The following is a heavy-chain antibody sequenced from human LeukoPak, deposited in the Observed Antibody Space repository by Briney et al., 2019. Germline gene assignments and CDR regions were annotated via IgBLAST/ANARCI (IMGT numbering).Heavy chain of an antibody. D-gene: IGHD6-13*01. CDR3: ANRPRPHKIAAAGPTDMDV. CDR2: ISGGGAST. Sequence: GGSLRLSCAASGFTFSNYAMNWVRQAPGKGLEWVSAISGGGASTYYADSVKGRYTISRDNSKNTLYLQMNSLRAEDTAVYYCANRPRPHKIAAAGPTDMDVWGKGTTVTVSS. J-gene: IGHJ6*03. V-gene: IGHV3-23*01. CDR1: GFTFSNYA.